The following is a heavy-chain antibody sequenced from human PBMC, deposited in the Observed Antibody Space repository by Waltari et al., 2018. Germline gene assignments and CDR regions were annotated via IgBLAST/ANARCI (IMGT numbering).Heavy chain of an antibody. CDR2: IYHSGAA. V-gene: IGHV4-38-2*02. Sequence: QVLLQESGPGLVTPSETLYLTCPVSGLYISNGYFWAWNRQPPGKGLQWIGSIYHSGAAFYNSSLESRVTISVDTSKNQFSLEVNSLTAADTAVYYCARERVDTGSNLWSPRNPRFDPWGQGTLVTVSS. D-gene: IGHD1-26*01. CDR3: ARERVDTGSNLWSPRNPRFDP. CDR1: GLYISNGYF. J-gene: IGHJ5*02.